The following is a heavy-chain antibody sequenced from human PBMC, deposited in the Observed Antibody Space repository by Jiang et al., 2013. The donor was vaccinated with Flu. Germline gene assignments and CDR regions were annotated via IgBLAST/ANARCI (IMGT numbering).Heavy chain of an antibody. J-gene: IGHJ2*01. CDR2: VSYSGTT. CDR1: GGSINSFY. Sequence: GPGLVKPSETLSLTCTVSGGSINSFYWNWIRQSPGKGLEWIGSVSYSGTTEYNPSLKSRVTIAVDTSKKELSLNLSSVTAADTAVYYCARHYSSSWSLFNWYFDLWGQGSLVNVSS. V-gene: IGHV4-59*08. CDR3: ARHYSSSWSLFNWYFDL. D-gene: IGHD6-13*01.